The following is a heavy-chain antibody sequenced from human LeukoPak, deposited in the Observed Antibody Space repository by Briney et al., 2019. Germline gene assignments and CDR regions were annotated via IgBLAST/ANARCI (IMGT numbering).Heavy chain of an antibody. J-gene: IGHJ4*02. D-gene: IGHD5-24*01. CDR3: VKDDGWVQYAN. V-gene: IGHV3-23*01. Sequence: GGSLRLSCAASGFTFSSYGMNWVRQAPGKGLEWVSGIRADAVTTYYADSVKGRFIISRDNSKNTVYLQMNSLSAEDAAVYYCVKDDGWVQYANWGQGTLVTVSS. CDR2: IRADAVTT. CDR1: GFTFSSYG.